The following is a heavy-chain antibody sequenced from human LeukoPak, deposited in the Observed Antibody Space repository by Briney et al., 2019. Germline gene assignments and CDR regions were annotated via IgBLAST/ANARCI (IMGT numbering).Heavy chain of an antibody. CDR3: AKSRLSGINDAFDI. D-gene: IGHD3-3*01. CDR2: ITSGSSYI. V-gene: IGHV3-21*04. Sequence: PGGSLRLSCAASGFTFSSYNMNWVRQAPGQGLEWVSSITSGSSYIYYADSVKGRFTISRDNSKNTLYLQMNSLRAEDTALYYCAKSRLSGINDAFDIWGQGTMVTVSS. J-gene: IGHJ3*02. CDR1: GFTFSSYN.